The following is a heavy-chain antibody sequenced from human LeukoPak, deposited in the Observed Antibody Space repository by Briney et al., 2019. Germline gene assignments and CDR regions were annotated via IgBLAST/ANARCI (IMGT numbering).Heavy chain of an antibody. V-gene: IGHV4-59*01. Sequence: PSETLSLTCTVSGGSISSYYWSWIRQPPGKGLKWIGYIYYSGSTNYNPSLKSRVTISVDTSKNQFSLKLSSVTAADTAVYYCARVYDFWSGYCTFDYWGQGTLVTVSS. CDR2: IYYSGST. D-gene: IGHD3-3*01. CDR3: ARVYDFWSGYCTFDY. CDR1: GGSISSYY. J-gene: IGHJ4*02.